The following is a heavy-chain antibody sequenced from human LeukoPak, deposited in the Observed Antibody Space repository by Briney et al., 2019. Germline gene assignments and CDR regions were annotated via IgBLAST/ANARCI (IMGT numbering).Heavy chain of an antibody. Sequence: SETLSLTCTVSGGAISSSNYYWAWIRQPPGKGLEWIGTIYYNGSTNYNPSLKSRVTISVDTSKNQFSLKLSSVTAADTAVYYCARGSGYWGQGTLVTVSS. J-gene: IGHJ4*02. CDR1: GGAISSSNYY. CDR3: ARGSGY. V-gene: IGHV4-39*07. D-gene: IGHD3-10*01. CDR2: IYYNGST.